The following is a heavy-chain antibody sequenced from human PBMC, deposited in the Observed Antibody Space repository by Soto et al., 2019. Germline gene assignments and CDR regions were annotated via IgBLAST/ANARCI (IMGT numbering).Heavy chain of an antibody. Sequence: ASETLSLTCTVSGGPISSYYWSWIRQPPGKGLEWIGYIYYSGSTNYNPSLKSRVTISVDTSKNQFSLKLSSVTAADTAVYYCAREGVSSSWYNYYGMDVWGQGTTVTVSS. D-gene: IGHD6-13*01. CDR1: GGPISSYY. CDR3: AREGVSSSWYNYYGMDV. CDR2: IYYSGST. J-gene: IGHJ6*02. V-gene: IGHV4-59*01.